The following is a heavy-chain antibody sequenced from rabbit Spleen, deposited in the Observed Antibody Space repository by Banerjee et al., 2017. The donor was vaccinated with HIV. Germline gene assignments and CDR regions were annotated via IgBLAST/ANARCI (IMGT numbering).Heavy chain of an antibody. CDR3: VRCGGRDNYWLTRLNL. CDR2: MNTATGKT. D-gene: IGHD4-2*01. CDR1: GFSFSDRDV. Sequence: QEQLVESGGGLVKPEGSLTLTCKASGFSFSDRDVMCWVRQAPGKGLEWIACMNTATGKTVYATWAKGRFTISKTSSTTVTLQMTSLTAADTATYFCVRCGGRDNYWLTRLNLWGPGTLVTVS. J-gene: IGHJ3*01. V-gene: IGHV1S45*01.